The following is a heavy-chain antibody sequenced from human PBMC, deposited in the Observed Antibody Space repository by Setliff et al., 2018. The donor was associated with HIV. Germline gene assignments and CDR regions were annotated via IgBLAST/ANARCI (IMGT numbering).Heavy chain of an antibody. V-gene: IGHV1-46*01. J-gene: IGHJ3*02. Sequence: ASVKVSCKASGGTFSSYAISWVRQAPGQGLEWMGIINPSGGSTSYAQKFQGRVTMTRDTSTSTVYMELSSLRSEDTAVYYCARVLGRDGYNWDAFDIWGQGTMVTVSS. CDR3: ARVLGRDGYNWDAFDI. D-gene: IGHD5-12*01. CDR2: INPSGGST. CDR1: GGTFSSYA.